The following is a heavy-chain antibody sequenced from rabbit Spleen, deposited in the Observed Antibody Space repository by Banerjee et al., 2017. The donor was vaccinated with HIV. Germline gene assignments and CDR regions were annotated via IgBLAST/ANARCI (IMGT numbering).Heavy chain of an antibody. CDR3: ARETSSSFPCYGMDL. J-gene: IGHJ6*01. V-gene: IGHV1S40*01. CDR2: IAGSSSGFT. D-gene: IGHD1-1*01. Sequence: QSLEESGGGLVQPEGSLALPCNASGFSFSSSDYICWVRQAPGKGLGWMSCIAGSSSGFTYSASWAKGRVPISKSSSTTVTVQMNSLTVAGTATYFCARETSSSFPCYGMDLWGPGTLVTVS. CDR1: GFSFSSSDY.